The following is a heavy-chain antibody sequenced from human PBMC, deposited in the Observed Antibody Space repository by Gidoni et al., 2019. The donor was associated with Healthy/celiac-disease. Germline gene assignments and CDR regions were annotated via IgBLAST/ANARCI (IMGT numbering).Heavy chain of an antibody. J-gene: IGHJ4*02. CDR1: VGSFSGYY. Sequence: QVQLQQWGAGLLKPSETLSLTCAVYVGSFSGYYWSWIRQPPGKGLECIGEINHSGSTNYNPSLKSRVTISVDTSKNQFSLKLSSVTAADTAVYYCARGEGIAVAGTDGGGFDYWGQGTLVTVSS. CDR3: ARGEGIAVAGTDGGGFDY. CDR2: INHSGST. D-gene: IGHD6-19*01. V-gene: IGHV4-34*01.